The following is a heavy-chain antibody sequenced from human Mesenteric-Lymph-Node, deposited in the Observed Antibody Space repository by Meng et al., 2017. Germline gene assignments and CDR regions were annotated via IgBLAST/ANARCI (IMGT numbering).Heavy chain of an antibody. V-gene: IGHV1-2*06. CDR3: ARHYDSGGYYHYAFDV. J-gene: IGHJ3*01. D-gene: IGHD3-22*01. Sequence: ASVKVSCKASGYIFNDYYIDWLRQAPGQGLEWMGRINPISGGTESAQKFQGRVAMTRDTSITTAYMELTSLTSDDTAVYYCARHYDSGGYYHYAFDVWGQGTMVTVSS. CDR2: INPISGGT. CDR1: GYIFNDYY.